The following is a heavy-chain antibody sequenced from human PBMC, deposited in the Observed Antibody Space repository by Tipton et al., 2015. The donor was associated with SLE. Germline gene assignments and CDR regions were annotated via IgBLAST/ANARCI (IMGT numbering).Heavy chain of an antibody. Sequence: SLRLSCAASEFTFSTYAMNWVRQAPGKGLEWVSAISGAGDATYYADSVRGRFTISRDNSNNMVYLQMNSLRAEDTAVYYCARRVSSSGYFDCWGQGTLVTVSS. D-gene: IGHD6-6*01. CDR1: EFTFSTYA. J-gene: IGHJ4*02. CDR2: ISGAGDAT. V-gene: IGHV3-23*01. CDR3: ARRVSSSGYFDC.